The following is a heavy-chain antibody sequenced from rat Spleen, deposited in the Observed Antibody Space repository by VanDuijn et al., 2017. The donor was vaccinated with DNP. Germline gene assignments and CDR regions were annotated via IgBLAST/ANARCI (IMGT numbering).Heavy chain of an antibody. CDR1: GFSLTSYG. J-gene: IGHJ2*01. D-gene: IGHD4-3*01. Sequence: QVQLKESGPGLVQPSQTLSLTCTVSGFSLTSYGVSWVRQPPGKGLEWIAAISSGGSTYYNSALKSRLSISRDTSKSQVFLKMNSLQTEDTAMYFCARNRGGLSYWGQGVMVTVSS. CDR2: ISSGGST. V-gene: IGHV2S8*01. CDR3: ARNRGGLSY.